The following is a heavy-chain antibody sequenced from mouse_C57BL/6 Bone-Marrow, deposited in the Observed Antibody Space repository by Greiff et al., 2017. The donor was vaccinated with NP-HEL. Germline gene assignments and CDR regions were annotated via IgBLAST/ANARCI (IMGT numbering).Heavy chain of an antibody. D-gene: IGHD2-3*01. CDR3: ARERGYDGYYRLAY. Sequence: ESGPGLVKPSQSLSLTCSVTGYSITSGYYWNWIRQFPGNKLEWMGYISYDGSNNYNPSLKNRISITRDTSKNQFFLKLNSVTTEDTATYYCARERGYDGYYRLAYWGQGTLVTVSA. V-gene: IGHV3-6*01. CDR1: GYSITSGYY. J-gene: IGHJ3*01. CDR2: ISYDGSN.